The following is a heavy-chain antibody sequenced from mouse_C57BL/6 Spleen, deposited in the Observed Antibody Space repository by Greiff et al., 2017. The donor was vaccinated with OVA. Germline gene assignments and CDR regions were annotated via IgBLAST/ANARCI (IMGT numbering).Heavy chain of an antibody. V-gene: IGHV1-59*01. CDR3: ARSPHYGSSYEAWFAY. D-gene: IGHD1-1*01. J-gene: IGHJ3*01. CDR1: GYTFTSYW. CDR2: IDPSDSYT. Sequence: VQLQQPGAELVRPGTSVKLSCKASGYTFTSYWMHWVKQRPGQGLEWIGVIDPSDSYTNYNQKFKGKATLTVDTSSSTAYMQLSSLTSEDSAVYYCARSPHYGSSYEAWFAYWGQGTLVTVSA.